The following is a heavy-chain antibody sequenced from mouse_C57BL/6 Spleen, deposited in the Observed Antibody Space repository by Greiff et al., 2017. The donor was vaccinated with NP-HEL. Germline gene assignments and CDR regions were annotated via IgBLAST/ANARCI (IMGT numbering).Heavy chain of an antibody. Sequence: DVKLVESGGGLVKPGGSLKLSCAASGFTFSSYTMSWVRQTPEKRLEWVATISGGGGNTYYPDSVKGRFTISRDNAKNTLYLQMSSLRSEDTALYYCARSNSYAMDYWGQGTSVTVSS. D-gene: IGHD2-5*01. CDR3: ARSNSYAMDY. CDR1: GFTFSSYT. CDR2: ISGGGGNT. J-gene: IGHJ4*01. V-gene: IGHV5-9*01.